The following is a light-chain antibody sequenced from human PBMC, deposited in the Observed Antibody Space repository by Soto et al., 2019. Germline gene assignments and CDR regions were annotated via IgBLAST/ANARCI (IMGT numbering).Light chain of an antibody. V-gene: IGKV3-15*01. CDR1: QSVSTN. Sequence: ERVLTQSPGTLSVSPRERVTLSCWASQSVSTNLAWYQQKPGQAPRLLIYGASTRATGIPARFSGSGSGTEFTLTISSLQSEDFAIYYCQQYNNWLLTFGGGTNVDI. CDR3: QQYNNWLLT. J-gene: IGKJ4*01. CDR2: GAS.